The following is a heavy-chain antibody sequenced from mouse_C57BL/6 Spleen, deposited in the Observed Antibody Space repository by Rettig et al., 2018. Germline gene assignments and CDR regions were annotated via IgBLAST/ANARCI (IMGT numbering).Heavy chain of an antibody. V-gene: IGHV1-53*01. CDR3: ARTRGFDY. J-gene: IGHJ2*01. Sequence: ATLTVDKSSSTAYMQLSSLTSEDSAVYYCARTRGFDYWGQGTTLTVSS.